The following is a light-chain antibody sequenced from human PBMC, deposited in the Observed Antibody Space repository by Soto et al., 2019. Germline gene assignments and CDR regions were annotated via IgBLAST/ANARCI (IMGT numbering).Light chain of an antibody. CDR1: QSVSSRN. V-gene: IGKV3-20*01. J-gene: IGKJ2*01. CDR2: GAF. CDR3: LLYCDSPPAYT. Sequence: EIVLTQSPGTLSLFPGERATLSCRASQSVSSRNLAWYRQKPGQAPSLLIYGAFNRATGIPDRFSGSGSATDFTLTISRLEPADFSVYYCLLYCDSPPAYTFGQGTKLDIK.